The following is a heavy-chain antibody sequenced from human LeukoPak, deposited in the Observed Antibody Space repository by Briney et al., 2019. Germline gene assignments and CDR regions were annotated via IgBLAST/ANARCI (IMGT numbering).Heavy chain of an antibody. J-gene: IGHJ4*02. Sequence: PSETLSLTCAVYGGSFSGYYWSWIRQPPGKGLEWIGEINHSGSTNYNPSLKSRVTISVDTSKNQFSLKLSSVTAADTAVYYCARGHTMIVVWGQGTLVTVSS. CDR1: GGSFSGYY. V-gene: IGHV4-34*01. CDR2: INHSGST. CDR3: ARGHTMIVV. D-gene: IGHD3-22*01.